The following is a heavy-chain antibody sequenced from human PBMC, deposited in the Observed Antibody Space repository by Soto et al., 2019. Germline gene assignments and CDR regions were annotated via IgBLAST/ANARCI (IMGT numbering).Heavy chain of an antibody. V-gene: IGHV1-69*01. CDR2: IIPIFGTA. CDR1: GGTFSSYA. CDR3: ATTITMVRKGAGDRFDP. J-gene: IGHJ5*02. Sequence: QVQLVQSGAEVKKPGSSVKVSCKASGGTFSSYAISWVRQAPGQGLEWMGGIIPIFGTANYAQKFQGRVTITADESTSTAYMELSSLRSEDTAVYYCATTITMVRKGAGDRFDPWGQGTLVTVSS. D-gene: IGHD3-10*01.